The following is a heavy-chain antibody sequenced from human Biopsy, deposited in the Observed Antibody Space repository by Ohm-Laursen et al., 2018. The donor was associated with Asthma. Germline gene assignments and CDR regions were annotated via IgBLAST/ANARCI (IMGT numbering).Heavy chain of an antibody. CDR2: ISYDGSDK. CDR1: GFTFSSFG. Sequence: SLRLSCTASGFTFSSFGIHWVRQAPGKGLEWVAVISYDGSDKYYADSVKGRFTISRDNSKNTLDLQMNGLREEDTAVYYCVRDGTDDAFDIWGQGTVVSVSS. CDR3: VRDGTDDAFDI. J-gene: IGHJ3*02. D-gene: IGHD1-1*01. V-gene: IGHV3-30*03.